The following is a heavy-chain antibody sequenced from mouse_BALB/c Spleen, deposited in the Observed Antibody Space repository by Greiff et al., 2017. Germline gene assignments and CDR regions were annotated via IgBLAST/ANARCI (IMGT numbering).Heavy chain of an antibody. J-gene: IGHJ3*01. Sequence: QVQLQQSGAELAKPGASVKMSCKASGYTFTSYWMHWVKQRPGQGLEWIGYINPSTGYTEYNQKFKDKATLTADKSSSTAYMQLSSLTSEDSAVYYCARGGYSLAYWGQGTLVTVSA. CDR2: INPSTGYT. CDR3: ARGGYSLAY. D-gene: IGHD2-3*01. V-gene: IGHV1-7*01. CDR1: GYTFTSYW.